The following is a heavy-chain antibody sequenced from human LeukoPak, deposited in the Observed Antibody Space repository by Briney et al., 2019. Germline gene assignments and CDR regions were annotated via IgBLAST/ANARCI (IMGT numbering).Heavy chain of an antibody. Sequence: SVKVSCKASGGTFSSYAISWVRQAPGQGLEWMGGIILIFGTANYAQKFQGRVTITADKSTSTAYTELSSLRSEDTALYYCARTGGQGYYDILTGYPHWGQGTLVTVSS. V-gene: IGHV1-69*06. CDR1: GGTFSSYA. J-gene: IGHJ4*02. D-gene: IGHD3-9*01. CDR2: IILIFGTA. CDR3: ARTGGQGYYDILTGYPH.